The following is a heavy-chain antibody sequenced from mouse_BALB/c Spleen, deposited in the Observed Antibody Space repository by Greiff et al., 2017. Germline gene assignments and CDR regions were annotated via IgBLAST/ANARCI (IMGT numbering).Heavy chain of an antibody. J-gene: IGHJ4*01. CDR2: ISSGSSTI. D-gene: IGHD2-4*01. Sequence: EVQGVESGGGLVQPGGSRKLSCAASGFTFSSFGMHWVRQAPEKGLEWVAYISSGSSTIYYADTVKGRFTISRDNPKNTLFLQMTSLRSEDTAMYYCARSVYDYDDAMDYWGQGTSVTVSS. CDR1: GFTFSSFG. CDR3: ARSVYDYDDAMDY. V-gene: IGHV5-17*02.